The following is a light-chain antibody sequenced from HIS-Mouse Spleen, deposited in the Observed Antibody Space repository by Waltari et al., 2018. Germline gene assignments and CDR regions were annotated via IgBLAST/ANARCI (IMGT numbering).Light chain of an antibody. CDR2: RNN. J-gene: IGLJ3*02. CDR1: SSNIGSNY. V-gene: IGLV1-47*01. CDR3: AAWDDSLSGPV. Sequence: QSVLTQPPSASGTPGQRVTISCSGSSSNIGSNYVSWYQQLPGTAPKLLIYRNNQRPSGVTDRFSGSKSGTSASLAISGLRSEDEADYYCAAWDDSLSGPVFGGGTKLTVL.